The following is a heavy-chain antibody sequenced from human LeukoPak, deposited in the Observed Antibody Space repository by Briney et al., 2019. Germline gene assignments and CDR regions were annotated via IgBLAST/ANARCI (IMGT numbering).Heavy chain of an antibody. CDR2: ISSSSSYI. D-gene: IGHD3-22*01. CDR3: ARETHYYDSSGSYFDY. CDR1: GFTFSSYS. V-gene: IGHV3-21*01. Sequence: PGRSLRLSCAASGFTFSSYSMNWVRQAPGKGLEWVSSISSSSSYIYYADSVKGRFTISRDNAKNSLYLQMNSLRAEDTAVYYCARETHYYDSSGSYFDYWGQGTLVTVSS. J-gene: IGHJ4*02.